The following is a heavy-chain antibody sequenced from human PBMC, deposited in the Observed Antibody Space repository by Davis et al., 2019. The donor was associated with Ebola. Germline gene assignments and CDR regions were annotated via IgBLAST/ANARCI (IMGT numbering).Heavy chain of an antibody. CDR3: ARAGSGSYDNFHYGMDV. CDR2: ISSSSSYI. V-gene: IGHV3-21*01. Sequence: GGSLRLSCAASGFTFSSYSMNWVRQAPGKGLEWVSSISSSSSYIYYADSAKGRFTISRDNAKNSLYLQMNSLRAEDTAVYYCARAGSGSYDNFHYGMDVWGRGTAVTVSS. CDR1: GFTFSSYS. D-gene: IGHD3-10*01. J-gene: IGHJ6*04.